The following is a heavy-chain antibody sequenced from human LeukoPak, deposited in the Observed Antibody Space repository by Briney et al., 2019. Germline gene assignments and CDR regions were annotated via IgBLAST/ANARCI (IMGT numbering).Heavy chain of an antibody. J-gene: IGHJ4*02. CDR2: TNPDGSAK. CDR1: GYTLSTYW. Sequence: GGSLRLSCVGSGYTLSTYWMSWVRRPPGKGPEWVANTNPDGSAKYYVDPVKGRFTIYGDNAKNTLYLQMNSLRIEDTSVYSCVRGGSWDSDYWGQGTPVTVSS. CDR3: VRGGSWDSDY. V-gene: IGHV3-7*04. D-gene: IGHD1-26*01.